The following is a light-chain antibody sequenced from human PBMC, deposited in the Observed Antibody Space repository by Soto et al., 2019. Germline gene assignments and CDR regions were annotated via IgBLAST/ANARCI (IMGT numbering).Light chain of an antibody. CDR2: DAS. CDR1: QSVSRT. V-gene: IGKV3-11*01. J-gene: IGKJ1*01. Sequence: EVVLTQSPATLSLSPGERANLSCRTSQSVSRTLAWYQQKSGQAPRLLIYDASNRATGIPTRFSGSGSGTDFTLTISRLAPEDFAVYYCQQRYNWPQTFGQGTKVEIK. CDR3: QQRYNWPQT.